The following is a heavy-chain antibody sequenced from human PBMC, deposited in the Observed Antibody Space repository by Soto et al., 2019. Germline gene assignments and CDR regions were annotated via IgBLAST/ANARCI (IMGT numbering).Heavy chain of an antibody. J-gene: IGHJ6*02. CDR2: IIPIFGTA. D-gene: IGHD5-12*01. CDR3: ARGVVATVGYYYYGMDV. CDR1: GGTFSSYA. V-gene: IGHV1-69*01. Sequence: QVQLVQSGAEVKKPGSSVKVSCKASGGTFSSYAISWVRQAPGQGLEWMGGIIPIFGTANYAQKFQGRVTITADESTSTAYMELISLRSEDTAVYYCARGVVATVGYYYYGMDVWGQGTTVTVSS.